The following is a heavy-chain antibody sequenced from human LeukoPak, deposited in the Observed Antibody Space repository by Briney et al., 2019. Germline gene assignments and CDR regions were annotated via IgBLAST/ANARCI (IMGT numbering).Heavy chain of an antibody. Sequence: GESLKISCKGSGYSFTSYWIGWVRQMPGKGLEWMGIIYPGDSDTRYSPSFQGQVTISADKSISTAYLQWCSLKASDTAMYYCARADVLLWFGELSWWFDPWGQGTLVTVSS. CDR2: IYPGDSDT. CDR3: ARADVLLWFGELSWWFDP. CDR1: GYSFTSYW. J-gene: IGHJ5*02. V-gene: IGHV5-51*01. D-gene: IGHD3-10*01.